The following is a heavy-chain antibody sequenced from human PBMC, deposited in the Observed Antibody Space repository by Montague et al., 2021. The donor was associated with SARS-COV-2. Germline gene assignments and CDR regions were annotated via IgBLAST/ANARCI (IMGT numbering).Heavy chain of an antibody. D-gene: IGHD2-15*01. CDR2: ICRDSGSG. Sequence: SLRLSCAASGFAFDDYAMHWVRQAPGRGLEWVSTICRDSGSGEYADSVKGRFTISRDNAKNSLFLQMNSLRPEDTALYCCAKNRDHYGRLNVAFDFWGQGTMVTVSS. V-gene: IGHV3-9*01. CDR1: GFAFDDYA. J-gene: IGHJ3*01. CDR3: AKNRDHYGRLNVAFDF.